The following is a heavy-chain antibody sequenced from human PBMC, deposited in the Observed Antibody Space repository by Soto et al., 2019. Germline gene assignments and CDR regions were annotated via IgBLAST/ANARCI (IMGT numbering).Heavy chain of an antibody. V-gene: IGHV4-34*01. Sequence: QVHLQQWGAGLLKPSETLSLTCAVYDGSLSGHFWSLRGHHWSWIRQPPGKGLEWIGEINHSGSTNYNPSLKSRVTISVDPSKKQFSLKLTSVTAADTAVYYCARGSVTTGDYWGQGTLVTVSS. CDR3: ARGSVTTGDY. D-gene: IGHD4-17*01. J-gene: IGHJ4*02. CDR2: INHSGST. CDR1: DGSLSGHFWSLRGHH.